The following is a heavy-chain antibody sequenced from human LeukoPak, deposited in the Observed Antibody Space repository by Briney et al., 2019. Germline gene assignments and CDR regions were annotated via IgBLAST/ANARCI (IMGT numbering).Heavy chain of an antibody. Sequence: GGSLRLSCVASGFRSDDYGMSWVRQAPGKGLEWVSGINWNGGSTGYADSVKGRFTISRDNAKNSLYLRMNSLRAEDTALYYCARGGSTGWYSFDYWGQGTLVTVSS. CDR1: GFRSDDYG. J-gene: IGHJ4*02. CDR3: ARGGSTGWYSFDY. CDR2: INWNGGST. D-gene: IGHD6-19*01. V-gene: IGHV3-20*04.